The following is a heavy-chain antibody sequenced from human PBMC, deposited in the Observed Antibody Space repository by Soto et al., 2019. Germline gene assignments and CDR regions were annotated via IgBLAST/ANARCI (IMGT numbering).Heavy chain of an antibody. CDR1: GGTFSSYA. CDR3: ATVLRDSSGWYSYYYGMDV. J-gene: IGHJ6*02. V-gene: IGHV1-69*13. D-gene: IGHD6-13*01. CDR2: IIPIFGTA. Sequence: SVKVSCKASGGTFSSYAISWVRQAPGQGLEWMGGIIPIFGTANYAQKFQGRVTITADESTSTAYMELSSLRSEDTAVYYCATVLRDSSGWYSYYYGMDVWGQGTTVTVSS.